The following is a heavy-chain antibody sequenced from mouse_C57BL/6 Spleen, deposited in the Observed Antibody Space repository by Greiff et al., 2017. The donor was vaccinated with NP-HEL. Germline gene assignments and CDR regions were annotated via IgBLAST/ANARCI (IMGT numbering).Heavy chain of an antibody. CDR3: TGYYSNSPFDY. Sequence: EVKVEESGGGLVQPGGSMKLSCAASGFTFSDAWMDWVRQSPEKGLEWVAEIRNKANTHATYYAESVKGRFTISRDDSKSSVYLQMNSLRAEDTGIYYCTGYYSNSPFDYWGQGTTLTVSS. CDR2: IRNKANTHAT. V-gene: IGHV6-6*01. D-gene: IGHD2-5*01. J-gene: IGHJ2*01. CDR1: GFTFSDAW.